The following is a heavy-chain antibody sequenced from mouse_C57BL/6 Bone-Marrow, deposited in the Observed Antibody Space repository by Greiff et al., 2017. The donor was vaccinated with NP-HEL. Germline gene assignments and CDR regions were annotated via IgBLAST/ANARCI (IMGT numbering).Heavy chain of an antibody. D-gene: IGHD1-3*01. CDR3: TYMKGY. CDR2: LDPENGDT. Sequence: VQLQQSGAELVRPGASVKLSCTASGFNIKDDYMHWVKQRPEQGLEWIGWLDPENGDTEYASQFQGKATITADTSSHTAYLQLSSLTAEDTAVYYCTYMKGYWGQGTTLTVSS. CDR1: GFNIKDDY. V-gene: IGHV14-4*01. J-gene: IGHJ2*01.